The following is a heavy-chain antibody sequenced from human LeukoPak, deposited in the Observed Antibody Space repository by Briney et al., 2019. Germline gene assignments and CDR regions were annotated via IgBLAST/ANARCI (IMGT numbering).Heavy chain of an antibody. J-gene: IGHJ6*03. V-gene: IGHV1-18*01. Sequence: EASVKVSCKASGYTFTSYGISWVRQAPGQGLEWMGWISAYNGNTNYAQKLQGRVTMTTDTSTSTAYMELRSLRSDDTAVYYCATSKYSSSWHTYYYYYYMDVWGKGTTVTVSS. CDR1: GYTFTSYG. CDR2: ISAYNGNT. CDR3: ATSKYSSSWHTYYYYYYMDV. D-gene: IGHD6-13*01.